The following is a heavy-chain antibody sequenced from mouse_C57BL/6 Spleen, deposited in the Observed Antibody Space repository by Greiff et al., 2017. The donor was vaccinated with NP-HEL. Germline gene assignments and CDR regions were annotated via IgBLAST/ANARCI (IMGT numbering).Heavy chain of an antibody. D-gene: IGHD3-2*02. Sequence: QVQLQQPGAELVMPGASVKLSCKASGYTFTSYWMHWVKQRPGKGLEWIGQIYPGDGDTNYNGKFKGKATLTADKSSSTAYMQLSSLTSEDSAVYFCARTGRAAQAPFAYWGQGTLVTVSA. J-gene: IGHJ3*01. V-gene: IGHV1-80*01. CDR3: ARTGRAAQAPFAY. CDR2: IYPGDGDT. CDR1: GYTFTSYW.